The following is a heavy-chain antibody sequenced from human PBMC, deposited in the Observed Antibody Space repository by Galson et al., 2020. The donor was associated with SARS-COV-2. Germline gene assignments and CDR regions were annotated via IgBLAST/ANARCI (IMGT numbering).Heavy chain of an antibody. CDR3: AGFRGGFDV. CDR2: IYYSGSN. CDR1: GGSISPYY. Sequence: ASETLSPTCPVSGGSISPYYWSWIRQPPGTGLEWIGSIYYSGSNNYHPSLQSRLTIPIDRSKNQFSLKLSSVTAADTAVYYCAGFRGGFDVWGQGTTVSVSS. V-gene: IGHV4-59*08. J-gene: IGHJ3*01. D-gene: IGHD3-10*01.